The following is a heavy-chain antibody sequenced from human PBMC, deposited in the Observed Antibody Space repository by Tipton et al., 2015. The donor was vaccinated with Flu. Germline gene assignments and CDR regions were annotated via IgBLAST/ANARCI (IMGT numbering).Heavy chain of an antibody. CDR3: AVGDCSGGSCYSRRRPFDY. D-gene: IGHD2-15*01. CDR1: GGSISSSSYY. V-gene: IGHV4-39*07. J-gene: IGHJ4*02. CDR2: IYYSGST. Sequence: TLSLTCTVSGGSISSSSYYWGWIRQPPGKGLEWIGSIYYSGSTYYNPSLKSRVTISVDTSKNQFSLKLSSVTAADTAVYYCAVGDCSGGSCYSRRRPFDYWGQGTLVTVSS.